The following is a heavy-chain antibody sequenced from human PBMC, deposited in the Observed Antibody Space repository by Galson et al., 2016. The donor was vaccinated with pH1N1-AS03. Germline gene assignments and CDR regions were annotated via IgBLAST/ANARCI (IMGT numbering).Heavy chain of an antibody. Sequence: SLRLSCAASGFTFGSYWMSWVRQAPGKGLEWVANIKEDGSEKSYVDSVKGRFTISRDNSKNSLYLQMNSLRVEDTAVYYCAKGGYWSSLSCRSSSGLMDVWGKGTTVTVSA. J-gene: IGHJ6*04. D-gene: IGHD2-2*01. CDR2: IKEDGSEK. CDR3: AKGGYWSSLSCRSSSGLMDV. CDR1: GFTFGSYW. V-gene: IGHV3-7*03.